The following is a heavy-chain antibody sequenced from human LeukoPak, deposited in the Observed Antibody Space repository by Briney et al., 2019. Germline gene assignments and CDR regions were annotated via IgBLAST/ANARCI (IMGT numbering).Heavy chain of an antibody. J-gene: IGHJ4*02. D-gene: IGHD5-24*01. V-gene: IGHV1-8*01. CDR2: MNPNSGHT. Sequence: ASVKVSRKASGYTFTSYDINWVRQATGQGLEWMGWMNPNSGHTGYAQKFQGRVTMTRNTSISTAYMELSSLRSEDTAVYYCASRDGYNDYYFDYWGQGTLVTVSS. CDR1: GYTFTSYD. CDR3: ASRDGYNDYYFDY.